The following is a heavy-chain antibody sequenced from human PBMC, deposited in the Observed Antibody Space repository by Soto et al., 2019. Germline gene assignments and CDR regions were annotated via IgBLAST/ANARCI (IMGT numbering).Heavy chain of an antibody. Sequence: QVQLQESGPGLVKPSESLSFTCTVSGGSINSGDYYWSWIRQQPGKGLEWIGHIYFTGNTFYIPSLQSRVSISLDTPKNQFSLNLSSVTAADTAIYYCVRDLASGYSSSWYLDYWGQGSLVTVSS. J-gene: IGHJ4*02. D-gene: IGHD6-13*01. CDR2: IYFTGNT. V-gene: IGHV4-31*03. CDR3: VRDLASGYSSSWYLDY. CDR1: GGSINSGDYY.